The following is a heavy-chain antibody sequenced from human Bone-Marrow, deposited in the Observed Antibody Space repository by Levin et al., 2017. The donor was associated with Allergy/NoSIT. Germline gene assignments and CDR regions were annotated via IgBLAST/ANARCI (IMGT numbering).Heavy chain of an antibody. Sequence: PGESLKISCAASGFTFSTSWMNWVRQAPGKGLEWVANINPDGGEKRYVDSVKGRFTISRDNAKNSLYLQMDSLRPEDMAVYYCAAWDDSRNHWGQGSLVTVSS. V-gene: IGHV3-7*01. D-gene: IGHD4-11*01. J-gene: IGHJ5*02. CDR3: AAWDDSRNH. CDR1: GFTFSTSW. CDR2: INPDGGEK.